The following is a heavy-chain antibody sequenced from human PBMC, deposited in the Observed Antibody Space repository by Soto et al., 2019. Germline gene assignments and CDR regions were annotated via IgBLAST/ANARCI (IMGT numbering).Heavy chain of an antibody. D-gene: IGHD6-19*01. CDR1: GLTFINYA. V-gene: IGHV3-23*01. Sequence: PVGSLRLSCEASGLTFINYAMSWVRQAPGKGLEWVSGISGSGGKTYYADSVEGRFTISRDNSKNMLYLQMNSLSAEDTAVYYCAKELFSSGSYFFDYWGRGTLVTVSS. CDR3: AKELFSSGSYFFDY. CDR2: ISGSGGKT. J-gene: IGHJ4*02.